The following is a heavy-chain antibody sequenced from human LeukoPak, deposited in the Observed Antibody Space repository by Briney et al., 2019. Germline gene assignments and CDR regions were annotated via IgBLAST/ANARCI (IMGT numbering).Heavy chain of an antibody. CDR2: ISSNGDNT. J-gene: IGHJ4*02. CDR3: VRGTGY. V-gene: IGHV3-64D*06. Sequence: GGSLRLSCSVSGFTFSTYVMHWVRQAPGKGLEYVSAISSNGDNTYYADSVKGRFTISRDNSKSTLYLQMSSLRADDTAVYYCVRGTGYWGQGTLVTVSS. CDR1: GFTFSTYV.